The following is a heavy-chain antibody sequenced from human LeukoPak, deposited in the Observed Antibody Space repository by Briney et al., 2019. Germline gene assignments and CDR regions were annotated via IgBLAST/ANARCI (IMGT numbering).Heavy chain of an antibody. CDR1: GFTFSDSY. D-gene: IGHD6-13*01. Sequence: PGGSLRLSCAASGFTFSDSYMSWIRQAPGKGLEWVSYISRGGSTTYYADSVRGRFTISRDNAKSSLYLQMNSLRAEDTAVYYCLRGVSISSSWYNDLWGQGTMVTVSS. V-gene: IGHV3-11*01. CDR2: ISRGGSTT. CDR3: LRGVSISSSWYNDL. J-gene: IGHJ3*01.